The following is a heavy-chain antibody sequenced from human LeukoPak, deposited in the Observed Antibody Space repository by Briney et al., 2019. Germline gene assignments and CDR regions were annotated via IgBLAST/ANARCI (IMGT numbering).Heavy chain of an antibody. V-gene: IGHV4-34*01. CDR1: GGSFSAYY. J-gene: IGHJ4*02. CDR3: ARGDIVATTNFDY. CDR2: INHSGST. Sequence: SETLSLTCAVYGGSFSAYYWSWIRQPPGKGLEWIGEINHSGSTNYNPSLKSRVTISVDTSKNQFSLKLSSVTAAGTAVYYCARGDIVATTNFDYWGQGTLVTVSS. D-gene: IGHD5-12*01.